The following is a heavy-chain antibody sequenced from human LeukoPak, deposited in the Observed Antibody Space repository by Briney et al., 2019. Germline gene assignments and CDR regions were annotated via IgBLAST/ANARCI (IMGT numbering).Heavy chain of an antibody. Sequence: GASVKVSCKASGYTFTSYGISWVRQAPGQGLEWMGWISAYNGNTNYAQKLQGRVTMTTDTSTSTAYMELRSLRSDDTAVYYCARDQRIVGATTVFDYWGQGTLVTVSS. CDR2: ISAYNGNT. CDR1: GYTFTSYG. CDR3: ARDQRIVGATTVFDY. D-gene: IGHD1-26*01. V-gene: IGHV1-18*01. J-gene: IGHJ4*02.